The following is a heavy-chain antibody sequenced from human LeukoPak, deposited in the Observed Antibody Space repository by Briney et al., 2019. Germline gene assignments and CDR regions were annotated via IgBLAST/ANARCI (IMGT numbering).Heavy chain of an antibody. CDR3: TRDRPVRGKRGISDL. CDR2: VSGSGDTT. Sequence: GGSLRLSCAASGFTFSSYWMSWVRQAPGKGLEWVSAVSGSGDTTYYADSVKGRFTISRDNSKNTLYLQMDSLRAEDTAIYYCTRDRPVRGKRGISDLWGPGTLVIVSS. V-gene: IGHV3-23*01. D-gene: IGHD3-16*01. CDR1: GFTFSSYW. J-gene: IGHJ5*02.